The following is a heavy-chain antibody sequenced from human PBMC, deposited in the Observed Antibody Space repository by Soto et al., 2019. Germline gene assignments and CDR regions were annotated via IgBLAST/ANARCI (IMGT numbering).Heavy chain of an antibody. CDR1: GFTFSSYS. Sequence: GGSLRLSCAASGFTFSSYSMNWVHQAPGKGLEWVSSISSSSSYIYYADSVKGRFTISRDNAKNSLYLQMNSLRAEDTAVYYCATQPEYSSGWYAFDIWGQGTMVTVSS. CDR2: ISSSSSYI. J-gene: IGHJ3*02. CDR3: ATQPEYSSGWYAFDI. D-gene: IGHD6-19*01. V-gene: IGHV3-21*01.